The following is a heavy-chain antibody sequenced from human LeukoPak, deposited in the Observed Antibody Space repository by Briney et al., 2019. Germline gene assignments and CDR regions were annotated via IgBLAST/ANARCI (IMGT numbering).Heavy chain of an antibody. D-gene: IGHD3-9*01. CDR1: GFTFSSYA. Sequence: GGSLRLSCAASGFTFSSYAMSWVRQAPGKGLEWVSAISGSGGSTYYADSVKGRFTISRDNSKNTLYLQMNSLRAEDTAVCYCAKDYDILTGLFDYWGQGTLVTVSS. V-gene: IGHV3-23*01. J-gene: IGHJ4*02. CDR3: AKDYDILTGLFDY. CDR2: ISGSGGST.